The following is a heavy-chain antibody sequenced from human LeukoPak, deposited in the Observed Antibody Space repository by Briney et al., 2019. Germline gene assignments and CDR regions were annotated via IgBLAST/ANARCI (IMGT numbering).Heavy chain of an antibody. CDR3: TRSESGTYKGGFDF. D-gene: IGHD1-26*01. CDR2: IRSKTYGGTG. CDR1: GFTFSSSS. V-gene: IGHV3-49*04. J-gene: IGHJ4*02. Sequence: SLRLSCAASGFTFSSSSMNWVRQAPGKGLEWVGFIRSKTYGGTGEYAASVKGRFTISRDDSKSIAHLQMNSLKTEDTAVYYCTRSESGTYKGGFDFWGQGTLVTVSS.